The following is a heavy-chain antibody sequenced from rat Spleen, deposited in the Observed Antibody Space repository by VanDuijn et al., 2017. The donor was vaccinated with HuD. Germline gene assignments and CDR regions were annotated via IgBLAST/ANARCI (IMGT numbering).Heavy chain of an antibody. J-gene: IGHJ2*01. D-gene: IGHD5-1*01. CDR1: GFTFTNYY. CDR2: INTGGGNT. V-gene: IGHV5-25*01. Sequence: EVQLVESGGGLVQPGRSMKLSCAASGFTFTNYYMAGVRQAPTKGLEWVASINTGGGNTYYRDSVKGRFTISRDNGKNTLYLQMDSLRSEDTATYYCTRKGELWGQGVMVTVSS. CDR3: TRKGEL.